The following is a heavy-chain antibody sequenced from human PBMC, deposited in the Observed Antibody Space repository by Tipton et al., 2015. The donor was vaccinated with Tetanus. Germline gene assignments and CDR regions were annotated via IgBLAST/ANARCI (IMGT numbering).Heavy chain of an antibody. CDR2: IWYDGSNK. J-gene: IGHJ3*02. D-gene: IGHD4-17*01. CDR1: GFTFSSYG. Sequence: SLRLSCAASGFTFSSYGMHWVRQAPGKGLEWVAVIWYDGSNKYYADSVKGRFTISRDNSKNTLYLHMNSLRAEDTAVYYCATDPVTTVTTKGVDAFDIWGQGTMVTVSS. V-gene: IGHV3-33*01. CDR3: ATDPVTTVTTKGVDAFDI.